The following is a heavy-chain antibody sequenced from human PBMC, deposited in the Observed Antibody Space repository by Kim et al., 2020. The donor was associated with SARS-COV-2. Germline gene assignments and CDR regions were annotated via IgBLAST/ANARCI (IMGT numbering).Heavy chain of an antibody. Sequence: GGSLRLSCAASGFTFSTYEMNWVRQAPGKGLEWVSYISNSGSTKYYADSVKGRFTISRDNAKNSLYLQMNSLRAEDTAVYYCAREDSSGSSRVDYWGQGTLVPVPS. CDR3: AREDSSGSSRVDY. J-gene: IGHJ4*02. CDR2: ISNSGSTK. D-gene: IGHD6-19*01. V-gene: IGHV3-48*03. CDR1: GFTFSTYE.